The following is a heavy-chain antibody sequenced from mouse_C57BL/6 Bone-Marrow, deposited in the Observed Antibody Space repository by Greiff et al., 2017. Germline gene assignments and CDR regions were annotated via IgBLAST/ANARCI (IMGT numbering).Heavy chain of an antibody. V-gene: IGHV1-64*01. CDR2: IHPNSGST. D-gene: IGHD2-4*01. CDR1: GYTFTSYW. Sequence: QVQLQQPGAELVKPGASVKLSCKASGYTFTSYWMHWVKQRPGQGLEWIGMIHPNSGSTNYNEKFKSKATLTVDKSSSTAYMQLSSLTSEDSAVYYCAKERGYDYDVGAMDYWGQGTSGTVSS. J-gene: IGHJ4*01. CDR3: AKERGYDYDVGAMDY.